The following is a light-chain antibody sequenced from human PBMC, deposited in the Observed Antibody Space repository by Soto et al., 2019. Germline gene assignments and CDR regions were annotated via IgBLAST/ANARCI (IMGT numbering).Light chain of an antibody. CDR3: KHIIGYSKA. Sequence: QMTQSPSPLSGSVGDRVTITCRSSQTHSSWLAWYPQKPEKAPKLLIYKASTMKSGAPSRFSGSGPGPDFTLTSGSLKPNDLASYSCKHIIGYSKAFGQGTKL. CDR1: QTHSSW. V-gene: IGKV1-5*03. CDR2: KAS. J-gene: IGKJ2*01.